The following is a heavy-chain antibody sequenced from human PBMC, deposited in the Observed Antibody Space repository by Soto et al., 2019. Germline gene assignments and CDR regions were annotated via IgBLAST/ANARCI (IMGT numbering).Heavy chain of an antibody. CDR2: IKSKTDGGTT. D-gene: IGHD3-16*02. CDR3: TSPQGDYIWGSYRS. J-gene: IGHJ5*02. V-gene: IGHV3-15*01. Sequence: GGSLRLSCAASGFTFSNAWMSWVRQAPGKGLEWVGRIKSKTDGGTTDYAAPVKCRFTISRDDSKNTLYLQMNSLKTEDTAVYYCTSPQGDYIWGSYRSWGQGTLVTVSS. CDR1: GFTFSNAW.